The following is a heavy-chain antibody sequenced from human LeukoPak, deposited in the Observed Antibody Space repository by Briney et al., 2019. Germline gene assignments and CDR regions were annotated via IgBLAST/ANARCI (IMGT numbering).Heavy chain of an antibody. V-gene: IGHV3-30*01. CDR3: AKDYGSESYYNVFDY. J-gene: IGHJ4*02. CDR2: ISYDENNE. D-gene: IGHD3-10*01. Sequence: GKSLRLSCAASGFTFSDFAMHWVRQAPGKGLEWLALISYDENNEFYADSVKGRFTISKDNSKDTLYLQLNSLSVKDTAVYYCAKDYGSESYYNVFDYWGQGTLVTVSS. CDR1: GFTFSDFA.